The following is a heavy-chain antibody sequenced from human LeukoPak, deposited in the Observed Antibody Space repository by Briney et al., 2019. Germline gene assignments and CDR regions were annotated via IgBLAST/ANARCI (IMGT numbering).Heavy chain of an antibody. J-gene: IGHJ3*02. V-gene: IGHV3-15*01. CDR2: IKSKTDGGTT. CDR3: TTSSGWYLDDAFDI. Sequence: PGGSLRLSCGASGFTFSSYAMSWVRQAPGKGLEWVGRIKSKTDGGTTDYAAPVKGRFTISRDDSKNTLYLQMNSLKTEDTAVYYCTTSSGWYLDDAFDIWGQGTMVTVSS. CDR1: GFTFSSYA. D-gene: IGHD6-19*01.